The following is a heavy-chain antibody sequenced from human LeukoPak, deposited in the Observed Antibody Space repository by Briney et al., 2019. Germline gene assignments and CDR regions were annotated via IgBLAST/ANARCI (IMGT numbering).Heavy chain of an antibody. CDR2: ISGSGGST. Sequence: PGGSLRLSCAASGFTFSSYGMSWVRQAPGKGLEWVSAISGSGGSTYYADSVKGRFTISRDNSKNTLYLQMNSLRAEDTAVYYCVREPGAPRGWFDSWGQGTLVTVSS. CDR3: VREPGAPRGWFDS. D-gene: IGHD7-27*01. V-gene: IGHV3-23*01. CDR1: GFTFSSYG. J-gene: IGHJ5*01.